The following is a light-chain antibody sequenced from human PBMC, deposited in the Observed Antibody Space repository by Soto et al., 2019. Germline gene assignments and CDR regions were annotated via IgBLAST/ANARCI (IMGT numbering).Light chain of an antibody. CDR2: GAS. CDR3: QQYGSSRPFT. CDR1: QSVSTSY. J-gene: IGKJ4*01. Sequence: ENVLTQSPGTLSLSPRQIATLSCRATQSVSTSYLARYQQKPGQAPRLLIYGASSRATGIPDRFSGSGSGTDFTLPISRREPEGFAVYYCQQYGSSRPFTFGGETKVEIK. V-gene: IGKV3-20*01.